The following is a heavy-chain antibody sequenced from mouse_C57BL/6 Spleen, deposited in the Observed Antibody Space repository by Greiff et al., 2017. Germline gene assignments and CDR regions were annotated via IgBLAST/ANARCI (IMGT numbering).Heavy chain of an antibody. CDR2: IDPSDSET. J-gene: IGHJ2*01. CDR1: GYTFTSYW. Sequence: QVQLQQPGAELVRPGSSVKLSCKASGYTFTSYWMHWVKQRPIQGLEWIGNIDPSDSETHYNQKFKDKATLTVDKSSSTAYMQLSSLTSEDSAVYCCARGRGSQYYFDYWGRGTTLTVSS. V-gene: IGHV1-52*01. D-gene: IGHD1-1*02. CDR3: ARGRGSQYYFDY.